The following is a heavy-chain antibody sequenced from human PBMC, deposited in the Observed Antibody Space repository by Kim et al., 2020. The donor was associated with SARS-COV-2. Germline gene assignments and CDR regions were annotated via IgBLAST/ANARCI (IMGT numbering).Heavy chain of an antibody. J-gene: IGHJ4*02. CDR3: ARARDINWNDGPTDY. V-gene: IGHV3-30*04. D-gene: IGHD1-20*01. CDR1: GFTFSSYA. CDR2: ISYDGSNK. Sequence: GGSLRLSCAASGFTFSSYAMHWVRQAPGKGLEWVAVISYDGSNKYYADSVKGRFTISRDNSKNTLYLQMNSLRAEDTAVYYCARARDINWNDGPTDYWGQGTLVTVSS.